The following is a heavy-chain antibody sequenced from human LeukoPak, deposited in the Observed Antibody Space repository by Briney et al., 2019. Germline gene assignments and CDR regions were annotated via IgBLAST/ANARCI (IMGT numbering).Heavy chain of an antibody. D-gene: IGHD3-9*01. CDR2: IRYDGRNK. CDR3: AKGRRYNILTGHYVSEVDP. CDR1: GFTFSDYW. V-gene: IGHV3-30*02. Sequence: PGGSLRLSCAASGFTFSDYWMSWVRQAPGKGLEWVAFIRYDGRNKYYGDPVKGRFSISRDNSKNTLYLQMNSLRAEDTAVYYCAKGRRYNILTGHYVSEVDPWGQGTLVTVSS. J-gene: IGHJ5*02.